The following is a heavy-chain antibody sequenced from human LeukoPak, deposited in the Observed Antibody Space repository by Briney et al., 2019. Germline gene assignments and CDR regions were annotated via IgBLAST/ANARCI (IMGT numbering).Heavy chain of an antibody. D-gene: IGHD5-12*01. V-gene: IGHV4-34*01. J-gene: IGHJ4*02. CDR1: GGAFNDYY. CDR3: ARRGIWIQWNFEY. CDR2: INQGGST. Sequence: SETLSLTCAVEGGAFNDYYWSWVRQSPEKGLEWIAEINQGGSTIYNPSLKNRVTMSIDTTRMHFSLQLASLTAADTAVYFCARRGIWIQWNFEYWGQGVLVTVSS.